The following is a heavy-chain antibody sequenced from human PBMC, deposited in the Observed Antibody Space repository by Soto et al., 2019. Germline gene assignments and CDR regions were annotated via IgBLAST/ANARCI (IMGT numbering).Heavy chain of an antibody. Sequence: EGSLRLSCAASGFTFSSYAMSWVRQAPGKGPEWVSAISGSGGSTYYADSVKGRFTISRDNSKNTLYLQMNSLRAEDTAVYYCAQTTVTTSVYYYGMDVWGQGTTVTVSS. CDR3: AQTTVTTSVYYYGMDV. J-gene: IGHJ6*02. CDR1: GFTFSSYA. D-gene: IGHD4-17*01. V-gene: IGHV3-23*01. CDR2: ISGSGGST.